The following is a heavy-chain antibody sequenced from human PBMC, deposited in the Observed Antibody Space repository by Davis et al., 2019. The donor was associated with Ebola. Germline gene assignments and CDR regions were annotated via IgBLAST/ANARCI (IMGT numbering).Heavy chain of an antibody. D-gene: IGHD2-2*02. CDR2: ISAYNGIT. J-gene: IGHJ5*02. CDR1: GYTFTSYG. V-gene: IGHV1-18*01. CDR3: ARLGYCSSTSCYTGWFDP. Sequence: ASVKVSCKASGYTFTSYGISWVRQAPGQGLEWMGWISAYNGITNYAQKLQGRVTMTTDTSTSTAYMELRSLRSDDTAVYYCARLGYCSSTSCYTGWFDPWGQGTLVTVSS.